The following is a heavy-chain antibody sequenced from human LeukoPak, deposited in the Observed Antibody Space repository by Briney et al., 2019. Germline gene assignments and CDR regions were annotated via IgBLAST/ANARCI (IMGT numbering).Heavy chain of an antibody. CDR2: IHYTGST. CDR3: AREMGSTVDY. J-gene: IGHJ4*02. CDR1: RGSINRSNW. Sequence: SETLSLTCAVSRGSINRSNWWSWVRQSPGKGLEWIGEIHYTGSTNYNPSLKSRVTISVDTSKNQFSLKLSSVTAADTAVYYCAREMGSTVDYWGQGTLVTVSS. V-gene: IGHV4-4*02. D-gene: IGHD2-8*01.